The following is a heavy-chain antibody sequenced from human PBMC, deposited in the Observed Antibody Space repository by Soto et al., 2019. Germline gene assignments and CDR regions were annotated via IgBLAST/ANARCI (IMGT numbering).Heavy chain of an antibody. V-gene: IGHV3-23*01. CDR1: GVTFSSYA. J-gene: IGHJ4*02. Sequence: LRLSCAASGVTFSSYAMSWVRQAPGKGLEWVSAISGSGGSTYYADSVKGRFTISRDNSKNTLYLQMNSLRAEDTAVYYCAKKYTDFWSGYLDYWGQGTLVTVSS. D-gene: IGHD3-3*01. CDR3: AKKYTDFWSGYLDY. CDR2: ISGSGGST.